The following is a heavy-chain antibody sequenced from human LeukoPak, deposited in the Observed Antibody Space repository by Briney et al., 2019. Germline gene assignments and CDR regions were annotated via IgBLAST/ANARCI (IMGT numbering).Heavy chain of an antibody. D-gene: IGHD2-2*01. CDR1: GFTVSSNY. V-gene: IGHV3-53*01. Sequence: PGGSLRLSCAASGFTVSSNYMSWVRQAPGKGLEWVSVIYSGGSTYYADSVKGRFTISRDNSKNTLYLQMNSLRAEDTAVYYCARGNLAPVGAFDIWGQGTMVTVSS. J-gene: IGHJ3*02. CDR2: IYSGGST. CDR3: ARGNLAPVGAFDI.